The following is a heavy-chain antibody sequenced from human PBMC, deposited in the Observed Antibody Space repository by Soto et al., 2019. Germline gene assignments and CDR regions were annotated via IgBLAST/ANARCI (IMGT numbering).Heavy chain of an antibody. V-gene: IGHV1-69*01. Sequence: QVQLVQSGAEVKKPGSSVKVSCKASGGTFSSYAISWVRQAPGQGLEWMGGIIPIFGTANYAQKFQGRVTMTADESTSTAYVELSSLRSEDTAVYYCARDGTAGAAFDYWGQGTLVTVSS. CDR3: ARDGTAGAAFDY. CDR2: IIPIFGTA. J-gene: IGHJ4*02. D-gene: IGHD6-25*01. CDR1: GGTFSSYA.